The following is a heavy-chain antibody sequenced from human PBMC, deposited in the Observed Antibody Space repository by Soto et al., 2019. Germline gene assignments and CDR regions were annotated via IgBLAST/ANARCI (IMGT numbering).Heavy chain of an antibody. V-gene: IGHV4-30-4*01. Sequence: PSETLSLTCTVSGGSISSGDYYWSWIRQPPGKGLEWIGYIYYSGSTYYNLSLKSTVTISVDTSKNQCSLKLSYVSAADTAVYFCARGYEGYYGWGSRFGYWGQGTLVSVSS. CDR3: ARGYEGYYGWGSRFGY. J-gene: IGHJ4*02. CDR1: GGSISSGDYY. D-gene: IGHD3-10*01. CDR2: IYYSGST.